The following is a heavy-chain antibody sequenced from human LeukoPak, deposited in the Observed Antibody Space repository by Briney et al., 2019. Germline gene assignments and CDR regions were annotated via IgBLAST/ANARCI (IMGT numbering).Heavy chain of an antibody. CDR3: ARRDYSNLLDY. V-gene: IGHV1-18*01. J-gene: IGHJ4*02. Sequence: GASVKVSCEASATFTSYGISWVRQAAGQGLEWMGWISAYNGNTNYAQKLQGRVTMTTDTSTSTAYMELRSLRSDDTAVYYCARRDYSNLLDYWGQGTLVTVSS. D-gene: IGHD4-11*01. CDR1: ATFTSYG. CDR2: ISAYNGNT.